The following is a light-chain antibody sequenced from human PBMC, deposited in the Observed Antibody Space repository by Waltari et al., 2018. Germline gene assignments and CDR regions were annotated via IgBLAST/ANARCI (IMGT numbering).Light chain of an antibody. V-gene: IGKV4-1*01. CDR3: QQYYTSPLS. CDR2: WAS. J-gene: IGKJ4*01. CDR1: QTLLHRSNNKNY. Sequence: DIVMTQSPDSLTVSLGERATVNCKSSQTLLHRSNNKNYLAWYQQKPGQPPKLLISWASTRESGVPDQFSGSGSGTHFTLTINSLQAADVAVYYCQQYYTSPLSFGGGTKVEVK.